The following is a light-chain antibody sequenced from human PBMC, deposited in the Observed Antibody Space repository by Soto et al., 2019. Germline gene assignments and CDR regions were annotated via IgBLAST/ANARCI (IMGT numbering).Light chain of an antibody. CDR2: GVS. V-gene: IGKV3D-20*02. Sequence: EIVLTQSPGTLSLSPGERATLSCRASQSVRSDYFAWYQQKPGQAPRVIIFGVSTRATGIPARFSGSGSGTDFTLTISSLEPEDFAVYYCQQRSNWPITFGQGTRLEIK. J-gene: IGKJ5*01. CDR3: QQRSNWPIT. CDR1: QSVRSDY.